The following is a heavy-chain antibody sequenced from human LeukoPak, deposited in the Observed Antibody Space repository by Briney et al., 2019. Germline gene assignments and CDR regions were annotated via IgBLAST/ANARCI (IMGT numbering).Heavy chain of an antibody. CDR2: IYYSGST. V-gene: IGHV4-39*07. Sequence: PSETLSLTCTVSGGSISSSSYYWGWIRQPPGKGLEWIGSIYYSGSTYYNPSLKSRVTISVDTSKNQFSLKLSSVTAADTAVYYCARDREQWLEGIDPWGQGTLVTVSS. J-gene: IGHJ5*02. CDR1: GGSISSSSYY. D-gene: IGHD6-19*01. CDR3: ARDREQWLEGIDP.